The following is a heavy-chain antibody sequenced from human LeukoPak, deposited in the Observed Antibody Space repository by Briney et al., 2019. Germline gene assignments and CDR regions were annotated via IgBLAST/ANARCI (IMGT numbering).Heavy chain of an antibody. J-gene: IGHJ4*02. CDR2: IYSSGST. CDR1: SGSISSYY. CDR3: ARAGGRYSGYGN. D-gene: IGHD5-12*01. V-gene: IGHV4-59*01. Sequence: SSETLSLTCTVSSGSISSYYWSWIRQPPGKGLEWIGYIYSSGSTNYNPSLKSRVTISVDTSKNQFSLKLTSVTAADTAVYYRARAGGRYSGYGNWGQGTLVTVSS.